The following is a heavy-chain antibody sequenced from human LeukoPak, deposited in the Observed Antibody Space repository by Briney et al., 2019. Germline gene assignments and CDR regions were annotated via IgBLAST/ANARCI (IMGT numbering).Heavy chain of an antibody. CDR1: GGSISSYY. D-gene: IGHD3-10*01. CDR3: ARGGQFRELLYLRDYYYYYMDV. V-gene: IGHV4-59*01. CDR2: IYYSGST. Sequence: PSETLSLTCTVSGGSISSYYWSWIRQPPGKGLEWIGYIYYSGSTNYNPSLKSRVTISVDTSKNQFSLKLSSATAADTAVYYCARGGQFRELLYLRDYYYYYMDVWGKGTTVTVSS. J-gene: IGHJ6*03.